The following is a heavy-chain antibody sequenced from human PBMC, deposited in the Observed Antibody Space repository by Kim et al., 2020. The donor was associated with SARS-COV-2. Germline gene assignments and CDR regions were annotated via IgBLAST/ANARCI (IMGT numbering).Heavy chain of an antibody. CDR3: ARTSSSWYGVDY. V-gene: IGHV3-21*01. D-gene: IGHD6-13*01. CDR1: GFTFSSYS. CDR2: ISSSSSYI. Sequence: GGSLRLSCAASGFTFSSYSMNWVRQAPGKGLEWVSSISSSSSYIYYADSVKGRFTISRDNAKNSLYLQMNSLRAEDTAVYYCARTSSSWYGVDYWGQGTLVTVSS. J-gene: IGHJ4*02.